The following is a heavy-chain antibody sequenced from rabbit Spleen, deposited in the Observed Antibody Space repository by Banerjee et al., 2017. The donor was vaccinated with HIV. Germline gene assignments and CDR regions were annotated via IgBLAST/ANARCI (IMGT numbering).Heavy chain of an antibody. V-gene: IGHV1S40*01. CDR1: GIDFSSGYY. CDR3: ARGFYADGYGYDL. Sequence: QSLEESGGDLVKPGASLTLTCKASGIDFSSGYYMCWVRQAPGKGLEWIACIGAGNSGSIYSASWAKGRFTISITSSTTVTLQMTSLTAADTAPYFCARGFYADGYGYDLWGPGTLVTVS. D-gene: IGHD6-1*01. CDR2: IGAGNSGSI. J-gene: IGHJ4*01.